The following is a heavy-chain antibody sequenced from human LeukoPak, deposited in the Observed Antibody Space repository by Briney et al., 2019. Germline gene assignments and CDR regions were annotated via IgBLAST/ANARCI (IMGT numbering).Heavy chain of an antibody. D-gene: IGHD6-13*01. V-gene: IGHV4-34*01. J-gene: IGHJ6*02. CDR3: ARGRGSSRLNYYYGMDV. CDR1: GRSFSGYY. CDR2: INHSGST. Sequence: PSETLSLTCAVYGRSFSGYYWNWIRQPPGKGLEWIGEINHSGSTNYNPSLKSRVTISVDTSKNQFSLKLSSVTAADTAVYYCARGRGSSRLNYYYGMDVWGQGTTVTVSS.